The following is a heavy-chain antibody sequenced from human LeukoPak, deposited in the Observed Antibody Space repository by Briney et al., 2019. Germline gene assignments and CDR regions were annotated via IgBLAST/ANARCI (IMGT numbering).Heavy chain of an antibody. D-gene: IGHD3-3*01. V-gene: IGHV1-2*02. Sequence: GASVKVSCKASGYTFTGYYMHWVRQAPGQGLEWMGWINPNSGGTNYAQKVQGRVTMTSDTSISTTYMDLSRLRSDDTAVYYCATPGGDFWSGLDYWGQGTLVTVSS. CDR3: ATPGGDFWSGLDY. J-gene: IGHJ4*02. CDR2: INPNSGGT. CDR1: GYTFTGYY.